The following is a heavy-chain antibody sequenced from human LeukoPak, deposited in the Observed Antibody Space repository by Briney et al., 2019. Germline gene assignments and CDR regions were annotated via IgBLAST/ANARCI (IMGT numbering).Heavy chain of an antibody. Sequence: ASVKASCKASGYTFTSYGISWVRQAPGQGLEWMGWISAYNGNTNYAQKLQGRVTMTTDTSTSTAYMELRSLRSDDTAVYYCARDRRGRWLQFSPLDYWGQGTLVTVSS. CDR2: ISAYNGNT. V-gene: IGHV1-18*01. J-gene: IGHJ4*02. CDR1: GYTFTSYG. CDR3: ARDRRGRWLQFSPLDY. D-gene: IGHD5-24*01.